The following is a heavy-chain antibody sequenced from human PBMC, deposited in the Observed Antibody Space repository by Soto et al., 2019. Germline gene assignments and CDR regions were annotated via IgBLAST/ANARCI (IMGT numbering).Heavy chain of an antibody. CDR1: GYTFTNYA. CDR3: ARLGAYYQSLDP. J-gene: IGHJ5*02. Sequence: EASVKVSCKASGYTFTNYAMHWVRQAPGQRLEWMGWINAGNGNTKYSQKFQGRVTLTGDTSASTAYMELSSLRSEDTAVYFCARLGAYYQSLDPWGQGTVVTVSS. D-gene: IGHD2-21*01. V-gene: IGHV1-3*01. CDR2: INAGNGNT.